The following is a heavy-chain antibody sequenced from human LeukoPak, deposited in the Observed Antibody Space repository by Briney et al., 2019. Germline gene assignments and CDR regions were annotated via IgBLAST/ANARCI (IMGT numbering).Heavy chain of an antibody. CDR3: AKAPFFGDYYYYYMDV. Sequence: GGSLKLSCAASGYTFGDYGMSWVRQAPGKGLEWGAGINSNGGNTGYAEVVKGRFTISRDNAKNSLYLQMNSLRAEDTDVDYYAKAPFFGDYYYYYMDVWGKGTTVTVSS. CDR1: GYTFGDYG. D-gene: IGHD3-10*01. V-gene: IGHV3-20*04. CDR2: INSNGGNT. J-gene: IGHJ6*03.